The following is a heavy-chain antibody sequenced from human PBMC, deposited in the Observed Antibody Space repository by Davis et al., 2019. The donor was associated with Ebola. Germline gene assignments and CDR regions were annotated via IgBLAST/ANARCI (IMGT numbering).Heavy chain of an antibody. CDR3: ASLRRTITGMDDAFDI. D-gene: IGHD2-8*02. V-gene: IGHV5-51*01. J-gene: IGHJ3*02. CDR2: IYTGDSDT. CDR1: ENSFSTYW. Sequence: GESLKISCKDSENSFSTYWIGWVRQMPGKGLEWMGLIYTGDSDTRISPSFRGRVTISADKSTRTAYLQWGSLRASDTAMYYCASLRRTITGMDDAFDIWGQGTMVTVSS.